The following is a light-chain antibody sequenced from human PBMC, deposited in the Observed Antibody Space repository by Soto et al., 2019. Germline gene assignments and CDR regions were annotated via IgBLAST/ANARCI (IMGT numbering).Light chain of an antibody. CDR1: QSVSSSD. V-gene: IGKV3-20*01. J-gene: IGKJ1*01. CDR3: QQYGSSPRT. CDR2: GAS. Sequence: EIVLTQAPGTLSLSPGERATRSCRASQSVSSSDLAWYQQKPGQAPRLLIYGASSSATGIPDRFSGSGSGTAFTLTISRLAPEDFAVYYCQQYGSSPRTFRQGTKLEIK.